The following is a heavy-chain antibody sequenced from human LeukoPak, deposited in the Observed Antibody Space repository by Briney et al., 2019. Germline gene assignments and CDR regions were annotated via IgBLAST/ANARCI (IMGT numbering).Heavy chain of an antibody. J-gene: IGHJ4*02. CDR2: IYTGGGR. D-gene: IGHD3-10*01. CDR1: GFTVSSYY. CDR3: ARAKPKNMVRGLIMRRESRYYFDY. Sequence: GGSLRLSCAASGFTVSSYYMNWVRQAPGKELEWVSVIYTGGGRYYADSVKGRFTISRDNSKSTLYIQMNSLRAEDTAVYYCARAKPKNMVRGLIMRRESRYYFDYWGQGTLVTVSS. V-gene: IGHV3-53*01.